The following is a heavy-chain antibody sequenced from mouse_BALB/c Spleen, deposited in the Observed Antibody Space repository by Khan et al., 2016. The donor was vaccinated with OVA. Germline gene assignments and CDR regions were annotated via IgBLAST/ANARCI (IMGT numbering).Heavy chain of an antibody. CDR2: MSSGSSTI. Sequence: EVELVESGGGLVQPGGSRKLSCAVSGFTFSSFGMHWVRQAPKKGLEWVAYMSSGSSTIYYVDTVKGRFTISRDNPKNTLFLQMTSLSSEDTAMYYCARSGGNFHWYFDVWGAGTSVTVSS. J-gene: IGHJ1*01. CDR1: GFTFSSFG. V-gene: IGHV5-17*02. CDR3: ARSGGNFHWYFDV. D-gene: IGHD2-1*01.